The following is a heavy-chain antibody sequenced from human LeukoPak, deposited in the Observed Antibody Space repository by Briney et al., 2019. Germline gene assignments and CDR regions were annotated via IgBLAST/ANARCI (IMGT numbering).Heavy chain of an antibody. CDR1: GFTFSNFA. V-gene: IGHV3-23*01. CDR2: ISGTGGNT. D-gene: IGHD3-22*01. Sequence: LAGGSLRLSCAASGFTFSNFAMSWVRQAPGKGLEWVSAISGTGGNTFYTDSVTGRFTISRDNSKNTLYVQMNSLRAEDTAVYYCAKTGGYYDTSDLYRPDVFDLWGQGTVVTVSS. CDR3: AKTGGYYDTSDLYRPDVFDL. J-gene: IGHJ3*01.